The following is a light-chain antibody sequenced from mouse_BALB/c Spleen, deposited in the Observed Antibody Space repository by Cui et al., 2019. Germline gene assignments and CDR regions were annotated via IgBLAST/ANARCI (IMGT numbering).Light chain of an antibody. J-gene: IGKJ1*01. V-gene: IGKV4-55*01. CDR2: DTS. CDR1: SSVSY. CDR3: QQWSSYT. Sequence: QIVLTQSPAIMSASPGEKVTMTCSASSSVSYMYWYQQKPGSYPRLLIYDTSNLASGVPVRFSGSGSGTSYSLTISRMEAEDAATYYCQQWSSYTFGGGTKLEIK.